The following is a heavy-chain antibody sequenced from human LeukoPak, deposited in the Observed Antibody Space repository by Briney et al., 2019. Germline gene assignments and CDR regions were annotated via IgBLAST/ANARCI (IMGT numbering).Heavy chain of an antibody. V-gene: IGHV3-7*01. CDR3: ARDSGWGNDY. D-gene: IGHD6-19*01. CDR1: GFTFSSNW. J-gene: IGHJ4*02. Sequence: GGSLRLSCAASGFTFSSNWMTWVRQAPGKGLEWVANIKQDGSEKYYVDSVKGRFTISRDNAKNSVYLQMNSLRAEDTAVYYCARDSGWGNDYWGQGTLVTVSS. CDR2: IKQDGSEK.